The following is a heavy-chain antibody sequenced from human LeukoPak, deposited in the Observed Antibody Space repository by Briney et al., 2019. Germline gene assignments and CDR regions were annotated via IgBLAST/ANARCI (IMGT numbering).Heavy chain of an antibody. CDR1: GFTFSSYW. V-gene: IGHV3-7*01. CDR2: IKQDGSEK. J-gene: IGHJ4*02. D-gene: IGHD3-22*01. Sequence: PGGSLRLSCAVSGFTFSSYWMSWVRQAPGKGLEWVANIKQDGSEKYYVDSVKGRFTISRDNAKNTLYLQMNSLRAEDTAIYYCARNTYYYDSGGYYFDYWGQGSLITVSS. CDR3: ARNTYYYDSGGYYFDY.